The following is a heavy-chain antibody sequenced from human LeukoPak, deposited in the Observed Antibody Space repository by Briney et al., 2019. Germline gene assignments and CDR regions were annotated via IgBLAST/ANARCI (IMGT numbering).Heavy chain of an antibody. Sequence: GGSLRLSCAASGFTFSSYSMNWVRQAPGKGLEWVSSISSSSSYIYYADSVKGRFTISRDNAKNSLYLQMNSLRAEDTAVYYCAREVAAQETFDYWGQGTLVTVSS. CDR1: GFTFSSYS. CDR2: ISSSSSYI. D-gene: IGHD6-19*01. J-gene: IGHJ4*02. CDR3: AREVAAQETFDY. V-gene: IGHV3-21*01.